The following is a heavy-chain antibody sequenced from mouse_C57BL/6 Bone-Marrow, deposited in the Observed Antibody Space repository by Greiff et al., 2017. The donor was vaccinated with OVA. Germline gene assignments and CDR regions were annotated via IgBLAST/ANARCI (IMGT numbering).Heavy chain of an antibody. CDR3: ARCDYDGFAY. V-gene: IGHV1-54*01. D-gene: IGHD2-4*01. J-gene: IGHJ3*01. CDR2: INPGSGGT. Sequence: QLQQSGAELVRPGTSVKVSCKASGYAFTNYLIEWVKQRPGQGLEWIGVINPGSGGTNYNEKFKGKATLTADKSSSTAYMQLSSLTSEDSAVYFCARCDYDGFAYWGQGTLVTVSA. CDR1: GYAFTNYL.